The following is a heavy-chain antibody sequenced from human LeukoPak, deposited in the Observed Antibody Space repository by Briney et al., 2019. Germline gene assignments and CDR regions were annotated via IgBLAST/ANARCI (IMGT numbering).Heavy chain of an antibody. CDR3: ARGTTVNGRTFDY. D-gene: IGHD4-11*01. V-gene: IGHV1-2*02. CDR2: INPNSGGT. Sequence: ASVKDSCKASGYTFTGYYMHWVRQAPGQGLEWMGWINPNSGGTNYAQRFQGRVTMTRDTSISTAYMELSRLRSDDPAVYYCARGTTVNGRTFDYWGQGTLVTVSS. J-gene: IGHJ4*02. CDR1: GYTFTGYY.